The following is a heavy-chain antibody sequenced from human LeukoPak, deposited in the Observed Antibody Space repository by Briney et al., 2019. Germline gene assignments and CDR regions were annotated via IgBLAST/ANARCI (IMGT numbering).Heavy chain of an antibody. CDR1: GFSLSTSGVG. CDR2: IYWDDDK. CDR3: AHRRTNDYGDYGPYWYFDL. D-gene: IGHD4-17*01. J-gene: IGHJ2*01. V-gene: IGHV2-5*02. Sequence: SGPTLVKPTQTLTLTCTFSGFSLSTSGVGVGWIRQPPGKALEWLALIYWDDDKRYSPSLKSRLTITKDTSKNQVVLTMTNMDPVDTATYYCAHRRTNDYGDYGPYWYFDLWGRGTLVTVSS.